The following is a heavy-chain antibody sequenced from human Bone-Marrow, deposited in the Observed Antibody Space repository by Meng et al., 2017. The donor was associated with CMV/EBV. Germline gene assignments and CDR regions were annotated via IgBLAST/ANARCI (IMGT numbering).Heavy chain of an antibody. CDR2: IYSGGST. CDR1: GFTVSSNY. J-gene: IGHJ4*02. D-gene: IGHD2-15*01. Sequence: GESLKISCAASGFTVSSNYMSWVRQAPGKGLEWVSVIYSGGSTYYADSVKGRFTISRDNSKNTLYLQMNSLRAEDTAVYYCALVVRGYWGPGTLVTVSS. CDR3: ALVVRGY. V-gene: IGHV3-66*02.